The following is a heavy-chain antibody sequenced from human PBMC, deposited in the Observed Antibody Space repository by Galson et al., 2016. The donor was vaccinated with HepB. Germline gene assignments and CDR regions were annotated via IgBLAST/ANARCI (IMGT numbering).Heavy chain of an antibody. CDR2: ISRSSKYI. CDR3: ARDLSDGDYVVDC. J-gene: IGHJ4*02. V-gene: IGHV3-21*01. Sequence: LRLSCAASGFTFSNFNMNWVRQAPGKGLEWVSSISRSSKYIYYADSLRGRFTVSRDNAKNSLYLQMNSLRVEDTAVYYCARDLSDGDYVVDCWGPGTLVTVSS. D-gene: IGHD4-17*01. CDR1: GFTFSNFN.